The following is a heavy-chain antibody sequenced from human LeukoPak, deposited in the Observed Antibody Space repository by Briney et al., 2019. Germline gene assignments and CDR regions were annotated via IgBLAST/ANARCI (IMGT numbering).Heavy chain of an antibody. V-gene: IGHV3-9*03. Sequence: PGGSLRLSCAAPGFTFDDYAMHWVRQAPGKGLEWVSGISWNSGSIVYADSVKGSFNISRDNDKNSLYLQQHSLRAGDMALYYCAKGQRTQYSCPSRWFYPLGQGTLVTVSS. CDR3: AKGQRTQYSCPSRWFYP. D-gene: IGHD6-6*01. CDR1: GFTFDDYA. J-gene: IGHJ5*02. CDR2: ISWNSGSI.